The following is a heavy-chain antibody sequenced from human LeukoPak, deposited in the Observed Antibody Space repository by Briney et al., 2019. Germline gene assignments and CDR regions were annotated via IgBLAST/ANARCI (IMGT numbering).Heavy chain of an antibody. CDR3: AKLAARDY. Sequence: GGSLRLSCAASGFTFSTYWMHWVRQAPGKGLVWVSRINTDGISTNYADSVKGRFTMSRDNAKNTLYLQMNSLRAEDTAVYYCAKLAARDYWGQGTLVTVSS. J-gene: IGHJ4*02. V-gene: IGHV3-74*01. D-gene: IGHD6-13*01. CDR1: GFTFSTYW. CDR2: INTDGIST.